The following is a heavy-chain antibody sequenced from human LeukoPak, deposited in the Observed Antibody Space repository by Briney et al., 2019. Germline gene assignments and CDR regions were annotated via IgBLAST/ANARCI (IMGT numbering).Heavy chain of an antibody. CDR1: GFPLISSA. J-gene: IGHJ2*01. CDR3: AAPYSTSWFDL. Sequence: GTSVKVSCKASGFPLISSAVQWVRQAGGQRLEWIGWIVVGSNNTNYAQKFQERVTITRDMSTSTAYMELSSLSSEDPAVYYCAAPYSTSWFDLWGRGTLVTVCS. CDR2: IVVGSNNT. V-gene: IGHV1-58*01. D-gene: IGHD6-13*01.